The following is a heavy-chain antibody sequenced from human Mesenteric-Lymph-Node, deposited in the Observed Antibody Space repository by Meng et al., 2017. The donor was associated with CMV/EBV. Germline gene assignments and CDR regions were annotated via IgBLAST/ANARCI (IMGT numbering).Heavy chain of an antibody. V-gene: IGHV4-59*06. D-gene: IGHD5-12*01. Sequence: SETLSLTCTVSGDSISASYWNWIRQPPGKGLEWIGYIYYTGSTYYNPSLKSRVTISVDTSKNQFSLNLSSVTAADTAVYFCARAHAYSGYGFFDSWGQGTLVTVSS. CDR1: GDSISASY. CDR2: IYYTGST. CDR3: ARAHAYSGYGFFDS. J-gene: IGHJ4*02.